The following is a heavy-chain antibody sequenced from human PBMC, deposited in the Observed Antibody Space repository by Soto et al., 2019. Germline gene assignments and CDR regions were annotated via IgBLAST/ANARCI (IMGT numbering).Heavy chain of an antibody. CDR3: ARGAEDIVVVVAAKGGRIFDY. CDR2: INHSGST. V-gene: IGHV4-34*01. J-gene: IGHJ4*02. Sequence: SETLSLTCAVYGGSFSGYYWSWIRQPPGKGLEWIGEINHSGSTNYNPSLKSRVTISVDTSKNQFSLKLSSVTAADTAVYYCARGAEDIVVVVAAKGGRIFDYWGQGTLVTVSS. D-gene: IGHD2-15*01. CDR1: GGSFSGYY.